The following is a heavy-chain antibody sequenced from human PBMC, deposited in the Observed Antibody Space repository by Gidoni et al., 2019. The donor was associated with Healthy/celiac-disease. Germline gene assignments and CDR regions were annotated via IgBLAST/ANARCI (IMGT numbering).Heavy chain of an antibody. V-gene: IGHV3-48*03. CDR3: AREVAAAADYYYGMDV. Sequence: EVQLVESGGGLVQPGGSLRLSCAASGFPFSSYEMNWVRQDPGKGLEWVSYISSSGSTIYYADSVKGRFTISRDNAKNSLYLQMNSLRAEDTAVYYCAREVAAAADYYYGMDVWGQGTTVTVSS. CDR1: GFPFSSYE. CDR2: ISSSGSTI. D-gene: IGHD6-13*01. J-gene: IGHJ6*02.